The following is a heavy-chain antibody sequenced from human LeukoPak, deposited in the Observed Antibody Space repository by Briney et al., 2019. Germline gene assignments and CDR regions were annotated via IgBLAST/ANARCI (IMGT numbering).Heavy chain of an antibody. CDR1: GFTFDDYA. CDR3: AKVSWANYFDY. V-gene: IGHV3-43D*04. Sequence: GGSLSLSCAASGFTFDDYAMHWVRQAPGKGLEWVSLISWDGGSTYYADSVKGRFTISRDNSKNTLYLQMNSLRAEDTAIYYCAKVSWANYFDYWGQGTLVTVSS. J-gene: IGHJ4*02. CDR2: ISWDGGST. D-gene: IGHD6-13*01.